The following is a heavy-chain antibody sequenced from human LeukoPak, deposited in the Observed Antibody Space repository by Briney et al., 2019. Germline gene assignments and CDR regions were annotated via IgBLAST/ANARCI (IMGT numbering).Heavy chain of an antibody. J-gene: IGHJ6*03. CDR3: ARDPYSGSYGDYYYYYMDV. CDR2: ISYDGSNK. V-gene: IGHV3-30*04. D-gene: IGHD1-26*01. Sequence: GGSLRLSCAASGFTFSSYAMHWVRQAPGKGLEWVAVISYDGSNKKYADSVKGRFTISRDNAKSSLYLQMNSLRDEDTAVYYCARDPYSGSYGDYYYYYMDVWGKGTTVTISS. CDR1: GFTFSSYA.